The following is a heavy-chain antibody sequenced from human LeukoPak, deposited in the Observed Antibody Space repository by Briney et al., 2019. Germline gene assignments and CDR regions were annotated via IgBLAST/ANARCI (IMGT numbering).Heavy chain of an antibody. V-gene: IGHV1-2*02. CDR2: IVPNSGGT. CDR1: GHTFTDYY. D-gene: IGHD1-1*01. Sequence: ASVKVSCKTSGHTFTDYYIHWVRQAPGQGLEWMGWIVPNSGGTKYAQKFQGRVTMTRDTSISTAYMELSRLRYDDTAVYYCATLGGTSFDYWGQGALVTVSS. J-gene: IGHJ4*02. CDR3: ATLGGTSFDY.